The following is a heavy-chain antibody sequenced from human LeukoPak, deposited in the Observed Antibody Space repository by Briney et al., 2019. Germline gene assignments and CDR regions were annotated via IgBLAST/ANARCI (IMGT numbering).Heavy chain of an antibody. J-gene: IGHJ5*02. V-gene: IGHV4-34*01. Sequence: SETLSLTCAVYGGSFSGYYWSWIRQPPGKGLEWIGEINHSGSTNYNPSLKSRVTISVDTSKNQFSLKLSSVTAADTAVYYCARASMVRGRNWFDLWGQGTLVTVSS. CDR2: INHSGST. CDR3: ARASMVRGRNWFDL. D-gene: IGHD3-10*01. CDR1: GGSFSGYY.